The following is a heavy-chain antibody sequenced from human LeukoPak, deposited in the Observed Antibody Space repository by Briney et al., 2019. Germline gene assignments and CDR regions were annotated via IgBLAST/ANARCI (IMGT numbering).Heavy chain of an antibody. Sequence: GGSLRHSCAASGFTFSSYAMSWVRQAPRKGLEWVSAISGSGGSTYYADSVKGRFTISRDTSKNTLYLQMNSLRAEDTAVYFCAKAGYDYVWGSYRYYWGQGTLVTVSS. J-gene: IGHJ4*02. CDR3: AKAGYDYVWGSYRYY. CDR1: GFTFSSYA. V-gene: IGHV3-23*01. CDR2: ISGSGGST. D-gene: IGHD3-16*02.